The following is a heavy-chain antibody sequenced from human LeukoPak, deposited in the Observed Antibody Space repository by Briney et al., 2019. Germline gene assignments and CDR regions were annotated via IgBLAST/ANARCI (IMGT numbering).Heavy chain of an antibody. CDR2: IKQDGSVK. CDR3: ARDRVIQGYSSGWLFDY. J-gene: IGHJ4*02. V-gene: IGHV3-7*05. CDR1: GFTFSNYY. D-gene: IGHD6-19*01. Sequence: GGSLRLSCAASGFTFSNYYMTWVRQAPGKGLEWVANIKQDGSVKYYVDSVKGRFAISRDNAKNSLFLQMNSLRPEDTAVYYCARDRVIQGYSSGWLFDYWGQGTLVTVSS.